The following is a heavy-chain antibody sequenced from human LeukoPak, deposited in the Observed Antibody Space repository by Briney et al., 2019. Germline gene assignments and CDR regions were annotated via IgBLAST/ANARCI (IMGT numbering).Heavy chain of an antibody. V-gene: IGHV4-34*01. CDR2: INHSGST. CDR1: GGSFSGYY. Sequence: SESLSLTCAVYGGSFSGYYWSWIRQPPGKGLEWIGEINHSGSTNYNPSLKSRVTISVDTSKNQFSLKLSSVTAADTAVYYCARGSSLDYWGQGTLVTVSS. J-gene: IGHJ4*02. CDR3: ARGSSLDY.